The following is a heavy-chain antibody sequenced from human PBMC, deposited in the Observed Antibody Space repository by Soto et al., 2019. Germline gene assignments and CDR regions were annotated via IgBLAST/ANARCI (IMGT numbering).Heavy chain of an antibody. D-gene: IGHD2-15*01. J-gene: IGHJ6*02. CDR3: AKAKRPSVVAATSPMDV. V-gene: IGHV3-23*01. CDR2: ISGSGGST. Sequence: GGSLRLSCAASGFTFSSYAMSWVRQAPGKGLEWVSAISGSGGSTYYADSVKGRFTISRDNSKNTLYLQMNSLRAEDTAVYYCAKAKRPSVVAATSPMDVWGQGTTVTVSS. CDR1: GFTFSSYA.